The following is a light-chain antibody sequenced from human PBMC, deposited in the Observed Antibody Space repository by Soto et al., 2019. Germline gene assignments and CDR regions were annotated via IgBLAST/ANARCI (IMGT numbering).Light chain of an antibody. V-gene: IGLV1-40*01. CDR2: SNT. J-gene: IGLJ3*02. CDR3: QSYDSRLTGSV. Sequence: QPVLTQPPSVSGAPGQRVTISCTGSGSNIGAGSDVHWYQQLPGTAPKLLIYSNTNRPSGVPDRFSGSKSGTSASLAIAGLQAGDEADYYCQSYDSRLTGSVFGGGTKLTVL. CDR1: GSNIGAGSD.